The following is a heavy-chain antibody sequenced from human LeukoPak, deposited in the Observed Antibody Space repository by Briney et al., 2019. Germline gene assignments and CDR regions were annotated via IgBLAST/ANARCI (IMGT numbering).Heavy chain of an antibody. Sequence: PGGSLRLSCAASGFTFSSYAMSWVRQAPGKGLEWVSAISGSGGSTYYADSVKGRFTISRDDAENSLYLQMNSLRVEDTAVYYCGRVALDTSMIHYWGQGTLVTVSS. CDR2: ISGSGGST. CDR1: GFTFSSYA. D-gene: IGHD5-18*01. V-gene: IGHV3-23*01. CDR3: GRVALDTSMIHY. J-gene: IGHJ4*02.